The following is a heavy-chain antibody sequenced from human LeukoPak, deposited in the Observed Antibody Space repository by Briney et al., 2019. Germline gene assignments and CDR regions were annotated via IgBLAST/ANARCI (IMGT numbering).Heavy chain of an antibody. CDR1: GFTFSSYA. CDR3: ARDGAKGKTFDY. D-gene: IGHD4/OR15-4a*01. Sequence: PGGSLRLSCAASGFTFSSYAMHWVRQAPGKGLEWVAVKSYDGSNKYYADSVKGRFTISRDNSKNTLYLQMNSLRAEDTAVYYCARDGAKGKTFDYWGQGTLVTVSS. V-gene: IGHV3-30-3*01. J-gene: IGHJ4*02. CDR2: KSYDGSNK.